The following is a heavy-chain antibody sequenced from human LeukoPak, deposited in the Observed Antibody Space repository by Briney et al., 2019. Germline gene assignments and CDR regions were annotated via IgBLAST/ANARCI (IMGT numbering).Heavy chain of an antibody. D-gene: IGHD1-1*01. V-gene: IGHV5-51*01. J-gene: IGHJ4*02. CDR3: ARQTGTFDY. CDR1: GYSFSSQR. CDR2: IYPGDSDT. Sequence: GESLRISCKGSGYSFSSQRISWVRQMPGKGLEWMGIIYPGDSDTRYSPSFQGQVTISADNSISTAYLQWSSLKASDTAIYYCARQTGTFDYWGQGTLVTVSS.